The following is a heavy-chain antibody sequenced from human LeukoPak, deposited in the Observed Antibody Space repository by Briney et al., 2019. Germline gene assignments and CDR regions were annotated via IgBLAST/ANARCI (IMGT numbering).Heavy chain of an antibody. V-gene: IGHV3-9*03. Sequence: GRSLRLSCAASGFTFDDYAMHWVRQAPGKGLEWVSRISWNSGSIDYADSVKVRFTISRDNARNSLYLQMNSLRAEDMALYYCAKDSSSGYYYWGAFDIWGQGTMVTVSS. CDR2: ISWNSGSI. D-gene: IGHD3-22*01. CDR3: AKDSSSGYYYWGAFDI. CDR1: GFTFDDYA. J-gene: IGHJ3*02.